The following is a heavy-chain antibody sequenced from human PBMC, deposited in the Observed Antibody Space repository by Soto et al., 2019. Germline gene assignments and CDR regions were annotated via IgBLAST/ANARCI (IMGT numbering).Heavy chain of an antibody. J-gene: IGHJ4*02. CDR3: ARNRYGGYDFDS. V-gene: IGHV4-4*02. CDR2: VAQSGFT. D-gene: IGHD5-12*01. Sequence: QLQLQESGPGLVKPSGTLSLTCTVSNGSMTSSPWWSWVRQSPGKGLEWIGEVAQSGFTSYNPSLKSRLTISQDRSNNQFSLRLTSVTAADTAVYYCARNRYGGYDFDSWGQGTLVTVSS. CDR1: NGSMTSSPW.